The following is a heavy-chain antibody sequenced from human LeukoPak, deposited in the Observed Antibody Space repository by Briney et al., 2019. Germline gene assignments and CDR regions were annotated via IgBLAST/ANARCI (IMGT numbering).Heavy chain of an antibody. J-gene: IGHJ6*03. CDR2: ISWNSGSI. Sequence: HSGGSLRLSCAGSGFTFGEYAMHWVRQAPGKGLEWVSGISWNSGSIAYADSVKGRFTISRDNAKNLLFLQMSSLRAADTALYYCVKGHCSSSTCFPNYYYYMDVWGTGTTVTVSS. D-gene: IGHD2-2*01. V-gene: IGHV3-9*01. CDR1: GFTFGEYA. CDR3: VKGHCSSSTCFPNYYYYMDV.